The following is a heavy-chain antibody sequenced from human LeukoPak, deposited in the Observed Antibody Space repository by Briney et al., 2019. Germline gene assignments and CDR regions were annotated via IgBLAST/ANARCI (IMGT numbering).Heavy chain of an antibody. D-gene: IGHD6-19*01. Sequence: EASVKVSCKASGGTFSSYAISWVRQAPGQGLEWMGWMNPNSGNTGYAQKFQGRVTMTRNTSISTAYMELSSLRSEDTAVYYCARTLAVAGTVYYYYYYYMDVWGKGTTVTVSS. V-gene: IGHV1-8*02. J-gene: IGHJ6*03. CDR2: MNPNSGNT. CDR1: GGTFSSYA. CDR3: ARTLAVAGTVYYYYYYYMDV.